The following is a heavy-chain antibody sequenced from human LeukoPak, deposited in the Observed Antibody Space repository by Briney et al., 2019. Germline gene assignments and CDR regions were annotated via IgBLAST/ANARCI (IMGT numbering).Heavy chain of an antibody. CDR2: ISYDGSNK. V-gene: IGHV3-30*04. D-gene: IGHD3/OR15-3a*01. CDR1: GFTFSSYA. J-gene: IGHJ6*02. Sequence: QTGGSLRLSCAASGFTFSSYAMHWVRQAPGKGLEWVAVISYDGSNKYYADSVKGRFTISRDNSKNTLYLQMNSLRAEDTAVYYCARDLDLEWGPYYYYGMDVWGQGTTVTVSS. CDR3: ARDLDLEWGPYYYYGMDV.